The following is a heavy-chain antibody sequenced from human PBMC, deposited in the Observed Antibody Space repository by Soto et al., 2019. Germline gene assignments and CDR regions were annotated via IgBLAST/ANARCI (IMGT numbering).Heavy chain of an antibody. D-gene: IGHD6-19*01. CDR2: ISYDGGNK. J-gene: IGHJ4*02. CDR3: ATDFSGWYGSSEYGF. CDR1: GFTFSSSG. Sequence: QVQVVESGGGVVQPGRSLRLSCAASGFTFSSSGIHWVRQAPGKGLEWVAVISYDGGNKYYVDSVKGRFTISRDNSKNTLYLQMNSLRAEDTAVCYCATDFSGWYGSSEYGFWGQGTLVTVSS. V-gene: IGHV3-30*03.